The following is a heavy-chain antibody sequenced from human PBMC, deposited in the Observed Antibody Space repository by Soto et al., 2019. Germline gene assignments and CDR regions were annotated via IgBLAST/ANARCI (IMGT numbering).Heavy chain of an antibody. Sequence: QVQLVESGGGVVQPGRSLRLSCAASGFTFSSYGMHWVRQAPGKGLEWVAVIWYDGSNKYYADSVKGRFTISRDNSKNTLYLQMNSLSAEDTAVYYCARDISGYDILTAITTQYYYYYGMDVWGQGTTVTVSS. CDR3: ARDISGYDILTAITTQYYYYYGMDV. CDR2: IWYDGSNK. D-gene: IGHD3-9*01. V-gene: IGHV3-33*01. CDR1: GFTFSSYG. J-gene: IGHJ6*02.